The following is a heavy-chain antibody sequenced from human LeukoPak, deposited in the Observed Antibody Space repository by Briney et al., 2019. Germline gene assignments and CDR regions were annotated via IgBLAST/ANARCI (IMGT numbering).Heavy chain of an antibody. CDR1: GGSMNTHY. V-gene: IGHV4-4*07. CDR2: IYTSGST. J-gene: IGHJ4*02. D-gene: IGHD5-18*01. CDR3: ARHPYSYEGSFDY. Sequence: SETLSLTCSVSGGSMNTHYWNWIRQPAGKGLEWIGRIYTSGSTNHNPSLKSRVIMSLDTSKSQFSLKLSSVTAADTAVYYCARHPYSYEGSFDYWGQGTLVTVSS.